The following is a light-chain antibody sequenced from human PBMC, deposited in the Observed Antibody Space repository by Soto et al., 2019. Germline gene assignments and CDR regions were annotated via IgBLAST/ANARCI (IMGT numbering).Light chain of an antibody. V-gene: IGLV2-14*01. CDR2: DVS. CDR1: RRDVGGYNY. J-gene: IGLJ1*01. Sequence: LTQPSSVAGYPGQLITISFTGTRRDVGGYNYVSWYQQHPGKAPNLMIYDVSNRPSGVSNRFSGSKSGNTASLTISGLQAEDKADYYCSSYTSSSTYVFGTGTKVTVL. CDR3: SSYTSSSTYV.